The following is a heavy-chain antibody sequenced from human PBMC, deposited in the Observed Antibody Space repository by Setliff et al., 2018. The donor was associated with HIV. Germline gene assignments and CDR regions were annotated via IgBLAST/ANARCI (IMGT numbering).Heavy chain of an antibody. Sequence: GASVKVSCKTFGYRFTDFYVNWVRQAPGQGLEWMGWINPKSGATKNAQKFQGRFTISRDNSKNTLYLQMNSLRGEDTAVYYCARGPTLSPPDGFSIWGQGTMVTVSS. J-gene: IGHJ3*02. CDR3: ARGPTLSPPDGFSI. V-gene: IGHV1-2*02. CDR1: GYRFTDFY. CDR2: INPKSGAT.